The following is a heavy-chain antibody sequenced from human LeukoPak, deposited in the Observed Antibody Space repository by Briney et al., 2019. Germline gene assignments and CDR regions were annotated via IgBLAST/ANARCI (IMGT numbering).Heavy chain of an antibody. Sequence: GGSLRLSCAASGFTFSSYEMNWVRQAPGKGLEWVSYISSSGSTIYYADSVKGRFTISRDNAKNSLYMQMNSLRAEDTAVYYCAREPSTYYYDTSGDPSFDYWGQGTLVTVSS. D-gene: IGHD3-22*01. CDR2: ISSSGSTI. CDR3: AREPSTYYYDTSGDPSFDY. V-gene: IGHV3-48*03. J-gene: IGHJ4*02. CDR1: GFTFSSYE.